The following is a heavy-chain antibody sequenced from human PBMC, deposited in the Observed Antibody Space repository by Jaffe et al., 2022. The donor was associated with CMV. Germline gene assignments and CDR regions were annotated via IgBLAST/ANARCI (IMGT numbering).Heavy chain of an antibody. CDR1: GFNVNQYS. CDR2: ISTSSFRT. V-gene: IGHV3-21*01. Sequence: EVQVVESGGGLVKPGGSLRLSCAASGFNVNQYSMNWVRQAPGKGLEWVSSISTSSFRTYYTDSVRGRFTISRDDAQNSLFLQMNSLRVEDTATYYCARVVLMDHYDSSGYWREIRHDAMDVWGQGTTVNVSS. D-gene: IGHD3-22*01. CDR3: ARVVLMDHYDSSGYWREIRHDAMDV. J-gene: IGHJ6*02.